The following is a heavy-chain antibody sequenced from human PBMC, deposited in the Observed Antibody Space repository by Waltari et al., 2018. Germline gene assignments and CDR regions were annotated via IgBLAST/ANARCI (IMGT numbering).Heavy chain of an antibody. V-gene: IGHV2-5*02. Sequence: QITLKESGPTLVKPTQTLTLTCTFSGFSLSTSGVGVGWIRQPPGKALEWLALIYWDDDKRYSPYLKGRLTITKDTSKNQVVLTMTNMDPVDTATYYCAHRLGRRGLGEVDYWGQGTLVTVSS. J-gene: IGHJ4*02. CDR2: IYWDDDK. D-gene: IGHD4-17*01. CDR3: AHRLGRRGLGEVDY. CDR1: GFSLSTSGVG.